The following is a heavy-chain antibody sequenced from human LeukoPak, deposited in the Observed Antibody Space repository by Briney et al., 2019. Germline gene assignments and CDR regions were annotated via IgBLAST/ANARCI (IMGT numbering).Heavy chain of an antibody. Sequence: SETLSLTCTVSGGSISSHYWSWIRQPPGKALEWIGCIHYSGSTNYNPSLKSRVTISVDTSKNQFSLKLSSVTAADTALYYCARAGRTSGSYLGEFWGQGTLVTVSS. V-gene: IGHV4-59*11. CDR2: IHYSGST. CDR3: ARAGRTSGSYLGEF. D-gene: IGHD3-22*01. CDR1: GGSISSHY. J-gene: IGHJ4*02.